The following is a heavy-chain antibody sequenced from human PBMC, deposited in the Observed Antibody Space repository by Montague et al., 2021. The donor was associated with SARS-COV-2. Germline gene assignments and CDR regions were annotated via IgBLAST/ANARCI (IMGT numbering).Heavy chain of an antibody. CDR3: ASMVRAQVYYFDY. CDR2: INHSGST. D-gene: IGHD3-10*01. Sequence: SETLSLTCAVYGGSFSGYYWSWIRQPPGKGLGWIGEINHSGSTNYNPSLKSRVTISVDTSKNQFSLKLSSVTAADTAVYYCASMVRAQVYYFDYWGQGTLVTVSS. CDR1: GGSFSGYY. J-gene: IGHJ4*02. V-gene: IGHV4-34*01.